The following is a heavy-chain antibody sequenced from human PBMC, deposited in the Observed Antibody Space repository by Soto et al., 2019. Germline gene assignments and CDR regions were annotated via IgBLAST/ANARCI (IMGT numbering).Heavy chain of an antibody. CDR1: GYTFTSYG. J-gene: IGHJ4*02. CDR2: ISAYSGNT. V-gene: IGHV1-18*01. Sequence: QVQLVQSAAEVKKPGASVKVSCTASGYTFTSYGISWVRQVPGQGLEWMGWISAYSGNTDYAQRLQDRVTLTTDTSASTAYMELRSLRSDDTAIYFCARDFPGGRWGRYWGQGTLVTVSS. D-gene: IGHD3-16*01. CDR3: ARDFPGGRWGRY.